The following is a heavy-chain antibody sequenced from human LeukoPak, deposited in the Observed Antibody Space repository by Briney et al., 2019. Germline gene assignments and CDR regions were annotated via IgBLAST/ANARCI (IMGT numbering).Heavy chain of an antibody. D-gene: IGHD5-12*01. CDR1: GLTFSSHG. J-gene: IGHJ4*02. V-gene: IGHV3-23*01. Sequence: GGSLRLSCAASGLTFSSHGMRWVRQAPGKGLEWVSVISGTGGLTYYANSVRGRFTISRDNSKNTLYLQMNSLRVEDTAVYYCARGDIVAEDFFDCWGQGTLVTVSS. CDR3: ARGDIVAEDFFDC. CDR2: ISGTGGLT.